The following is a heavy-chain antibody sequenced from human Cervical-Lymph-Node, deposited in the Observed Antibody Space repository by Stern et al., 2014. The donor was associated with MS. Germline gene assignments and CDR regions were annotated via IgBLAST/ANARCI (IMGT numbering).Heavy chain of an antibody. J-gene: IGHJ4*02. D-gene: IGHD3-16*01. CDR1: GYTFTGNY. V-gene: IGHV1-2*02. CDR3: ARGRFVTRGGLDS. Sequence: QVQLVQSGAEVKKPGASVKVSCKASGYTFTGNYLHWVRQAPGQGLECMGWINPNSGDTLSTQKFQGRVTMTRDTSISTAYMDLNRLTSDDTAIYYCARGRFVTRGGLDSWGQGTLVTVSS. CDR2: INPNSGDT.